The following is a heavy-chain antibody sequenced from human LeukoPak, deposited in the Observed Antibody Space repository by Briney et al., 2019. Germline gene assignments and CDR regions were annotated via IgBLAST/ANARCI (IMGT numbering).Heavy chain of an antibody. CDR3: LRGSLAVQYYIDD. J-gene: IGHJ4*02. V-gene: IGHV3-48*02. CDR1: GFTFSSCC. Sequence: PAGSLRLSCADSGFTFSSCCMNWVRQAPGKGLEWVSYISSSSSTIYFEDSVEGRFTISRGHDKNSLYLQLNSLRDEDTAVIYCLRGSLAVQYYIDDWGQGTLVTVSS. D-gene: IGHD6-6*01. CDR2: ISSSSSTI.